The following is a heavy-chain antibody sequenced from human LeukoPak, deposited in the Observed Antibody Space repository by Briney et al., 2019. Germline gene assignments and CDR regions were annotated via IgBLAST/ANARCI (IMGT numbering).Heavy chain of an antibody. V-gene: IGHV1-2*02. CDR1: EYIFTDYF. J-gene: IGHJ4*02. D-gene: IGHD6-13*01. Sequence: GASVKVSCKGSEYIFTDYFMHWVRQAPGHGLEWMGWVSPKTGSSKCAQKFQGRVTMTRDTSITTVYMEMSGPTSDDTAVYFCARGPGAGTYCDSWGQGSLVTVSS. CDR2: VSPKTGSS. CDR3: ARGPGAGTYCDS.